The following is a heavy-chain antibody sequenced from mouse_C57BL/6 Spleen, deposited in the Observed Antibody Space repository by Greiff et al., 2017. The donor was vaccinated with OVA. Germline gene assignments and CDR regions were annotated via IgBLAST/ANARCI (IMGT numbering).Heavy chain of an antibody. V-gene: IGHV1-18*01. D-gene: IGHD1-1*01. J-gene: IGHJ3*01. CDR1: GYTFTDYN. CDR3: ARGSYGSSYAWFAY. CDR2: INPNNGGT. Sequence: EVQLQQSGPELVKPGASVKIPCKASGYTFTDYNMDWVKQSHGKSLEWIGDINPNNGGTIYNQKFKGKATLTVDKSSSTAYMELRSLTSEDTAVYYCARGSYGSSYAWFAYWGQGTLVTVSA.